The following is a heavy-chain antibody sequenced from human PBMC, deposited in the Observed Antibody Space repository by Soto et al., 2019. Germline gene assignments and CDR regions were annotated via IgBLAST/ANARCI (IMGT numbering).Heavy chain of an antibody. J-gene: IGHJ4*02. V-gene: IGHV4-4*02. CDR2: ISHSGST. CDR1: GASINSSHW. D-gene: IGHD3-3*02. Sequence: SETLSLTCGVSGASINSSHWWNWVRQPPGKGLEWIGQISHSGSTNYNPSLTSRVTISVDKSKNHFSLKLTSVTAADTAVYYCAALHVWSGPGTHTRLDYWGQGTLVTVSS. CDR3: AALHVWSGPGTHTRLDY.